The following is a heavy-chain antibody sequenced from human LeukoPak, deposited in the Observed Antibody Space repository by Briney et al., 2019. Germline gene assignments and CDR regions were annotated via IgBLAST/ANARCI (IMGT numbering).Heavy chain of an antibody. J-gene: IGHJ3*02. CDR3: ARGDFRWEMATTIAFDI. D-gene: IGHD5-24*01. Sequence: GGSLRLSCAASGFTFSTYGMSWVRQAPGKGLEWVSSIGSDGGNTYYTDSVKGRFTMSRDNSKNTLYLQMNSLRAEDTAVYYCARGDFRWEMATTIAFDIWGQGTMVTVSS. V-gene: IGHV3-23*01. CDR2: IGSDGGNT. CDR1: GFTFSTYG.